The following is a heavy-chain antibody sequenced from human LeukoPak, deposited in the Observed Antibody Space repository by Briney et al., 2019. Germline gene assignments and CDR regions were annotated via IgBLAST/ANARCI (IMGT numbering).Heavy chain of an antibody. J-gene: IGHJ4*02. CDR1: GYSISSDYN. V-gene: IGHV4-38-2*01. CDR2: THHRGST. D-gene: IGHD3-10*01. CDR3: ARRGIDY. Sequence: PSESLSLTCAVSGYSISSDYNWGWIRQPPRKEMEWIGSTHHRGSTYYRPSLKRRVTISVDTSKNEFSRKLSSVTAADTAVYYCARRGIDYWGQGTQVTVSS.